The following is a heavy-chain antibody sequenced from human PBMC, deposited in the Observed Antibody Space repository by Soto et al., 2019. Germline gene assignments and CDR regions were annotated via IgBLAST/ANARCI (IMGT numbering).Heavy chain of an antibody. CDR3: AREDYGGLSPSLDY. Sequence: GGSLRLSCAASGFIFSSYSMNWVRQAPGKGLEWVSSISGSSSYIYYADSVKGRFTISRDNAKNSLFLKMNSLRAEDTAVYYCAREDYGGLSPSLDYWGQGTPVTVSS. V-gene: IGHV3-21*01. CDR1: GFIFSSYS. D-gene: IGHD4-17*01. J-gene: IGHJ4*02. CDR2: ISGSSSYI.